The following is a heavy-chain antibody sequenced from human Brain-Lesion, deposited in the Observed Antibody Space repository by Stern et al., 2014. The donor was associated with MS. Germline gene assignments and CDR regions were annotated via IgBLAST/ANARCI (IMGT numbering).Heavy chain of an antibody. CDR1: GGSISSSTYY. V-gene: IGHV4-39*01. J-gene: IGHJ4*02. D-gene: IGHD1-26*01. Sequence: QLVESGPGLVKPSETLSLTCTVSGGSISSSTYYWAWIRQPPGKGLEWIGNIYYSGFTYYNPSLQSLVTISVDMSKNQFSLKLSSVTAADTAIYYCARHDSVPRPSQLYSARDRGPGYFDYWGQGTLVTVSS. CDR3: ARHDSVPRPSQLYSARDRGPGYFDY. CDR2: IYYSGFT.